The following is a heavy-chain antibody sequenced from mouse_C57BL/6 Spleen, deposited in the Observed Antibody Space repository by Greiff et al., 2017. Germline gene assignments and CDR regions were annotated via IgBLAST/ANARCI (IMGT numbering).Heavy chain of an antibody. V-gene: IGHV5-9-1*02. Sequence: EVQVVESGEGLVKPGGSLKLSCAASGFTFSSYAMSWVRQTPEKRLEWVAYISSGGDYIYYADTVKGRFTISRDNARNTLYLQMSSLKSEDTAMYYCTREGYGSSYAAYWGQGTLVTVSA. CDR2: ISSGGDYI. J-gene: IGHJ3*01. CDR1: GFTFSSYA. D-gene: IGHD1-1*01. CDR3: TREGYGSSYAAY.